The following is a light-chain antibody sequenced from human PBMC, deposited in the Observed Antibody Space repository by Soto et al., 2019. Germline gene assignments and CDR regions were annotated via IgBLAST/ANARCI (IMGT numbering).Light chain of an antibody. V-gene: IGKV1-39*01. CDR1: QSISSY. CDR3: PQSYSTPLP. CDR2: AAS. Sequence: DIQMTQSPSSLSASVGDRVTITCRASQSISSYLNWYQQKPGKAPKLLIYAASSLQSGVPSRFSGSGSGTDFTLTISSLQPEDVATYYCPQSYSTPLPFGQGPKVEIK. J-gene: IGKJ1*01.